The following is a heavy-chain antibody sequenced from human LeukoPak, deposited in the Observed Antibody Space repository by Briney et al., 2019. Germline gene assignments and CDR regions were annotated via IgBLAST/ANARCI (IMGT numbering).Heavy chain of an antibody. CDR3: ARAVYDSSGYYYYP. Sequence: SETLSLTCAVYGGSFSGYYWSWIRQPPGKGLEWIGYIYHSGSTYYNPSLKSRVTISVDRSKNQFSLKLSSVTAADTAVYYCARAVYDSSGYYYYPWGQGTLVTVSS. D-gene: IGHD3-22*01. CDR1: GGSFSGYY. V-gene: IGHV4-34*01. CDR2: IYHSGST. J-gene: IGHJ5*02.